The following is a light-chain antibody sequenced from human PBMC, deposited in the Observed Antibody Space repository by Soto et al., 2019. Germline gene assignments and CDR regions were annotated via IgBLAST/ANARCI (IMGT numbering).Light chain of an antibody. CDR3: QQYGSSPRM. J-gene: IGKJ1*01. CDR1: QSVSSSY. CDR2: GAS. V-gene: IGKV3-20*01. Sequence: EIVLTQSPGTLSSSPGERATLSCRASQSVSSSYLAWYQQKPGQAPRLLIYGASSRATGIPDRFSGSGSGTDFTLTISRLEPEDFAVYYCQQYGSSPRMFGQGTKVEIK.